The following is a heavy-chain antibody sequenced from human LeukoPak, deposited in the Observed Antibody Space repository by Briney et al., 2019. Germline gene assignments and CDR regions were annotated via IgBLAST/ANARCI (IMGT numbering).Heavy chain of an antibody. Sequence: SETLSLTCTVSGGSISSYYRSWIRQPAGKGLEWIGRIYTSGSTNYNPSLKSRVTMSVDTSKNQFSLKLSSVTAADTAVYYCARDGDEWNKNWFDPWGQGTLVTVSS. D-gene: IGHD1/OR15-1a*01. CDR1: GGSISSYY. J-gene: IGHJ5*02. V-gene: IGHV4-4*07. CDR3: ARDGDEWNKNWFDP. CDR2: IYTSGST.